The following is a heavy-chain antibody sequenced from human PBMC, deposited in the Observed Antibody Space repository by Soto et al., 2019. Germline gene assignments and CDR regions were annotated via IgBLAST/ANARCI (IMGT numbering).Heavy chain of an antibody. V-gene: IGHV1-58*02. CDR3: AATTWTQESHYALAV. D-gene: IGHD5-18*01. CDR2: IVVGSGHT. CDR1: GFTLTSSA. J-gene: IGHJ6*02. Sequence: SVKVSCKASGFTLTSSAMQWVRQARGQHLEWIGWIVVGSGHTNYAQKLQERVTITRDMSTSTAYMELSSLTSEDTAVYYCAATTWTQESHYALAVWGQGTTVTVSS.